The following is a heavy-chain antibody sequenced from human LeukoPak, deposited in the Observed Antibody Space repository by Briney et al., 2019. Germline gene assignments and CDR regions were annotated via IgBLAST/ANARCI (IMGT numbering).Heavy chain of an antibody. CDR2: IGSGAKSYAT. CDR3: ADASFDY. Sequence: GSLRLSRAASGSTFSGSAKHWVRQAPRKGLEWVGQIGSGAKSYATAYAASVKGRFTISRDDSKNTAYLQMNSLKTEDTAVYYCADASFDYWGQGTLVTVSS. V-gene: IGHV3-73*01. J-gene: IGHJ4*02. CDR1: GSTFSGSA.